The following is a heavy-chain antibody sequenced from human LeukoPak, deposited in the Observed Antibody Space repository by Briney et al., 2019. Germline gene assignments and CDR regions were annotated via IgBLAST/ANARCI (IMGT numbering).Heavy chain of an antibody. J-gene: IGHJ4*02. V-gene: IGHV3-30-3*01. CDR3: ATAYGSGSYPLDY. CDR2: ISYDGSNK. D-gene: IGHD3-10*01. CDR1: GFTFSSYA. Sequence: GGSLRLSCAASGFTFSSYAMSWVRQAPGKGLEWVAVISYDGSNKYYADSVKGRFTISRDNSKNTLYLQMNSLRAEDTAVYYCATAYGSGSYPLDYWGQGTLVTVSS.